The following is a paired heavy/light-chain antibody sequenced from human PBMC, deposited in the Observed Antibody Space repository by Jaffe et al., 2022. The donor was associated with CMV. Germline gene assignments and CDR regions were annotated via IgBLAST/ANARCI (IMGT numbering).Heavy chain of an antibody. CDR3: ARLNKGELLWGGLQGGAFDI. V-gene: IGHV3-48*03. D-gene: IGHD1-26*01. J-gene: IGHJ3*02. Sequence: EVQLVESGGGLVQPGGSLRLSCAASGFTFSSYEMNWVRQAPGKGLEWVSYISSSGSTIYYADSVKGRFTISRDNAKNSLYLQMNSLRAEDTAVYYCARLNKGELLWGGLQGGAFDIWGQGTMVTVSS. CDR1: GFTFSSYE. CDR2: ISSSGSTI.
Light chain of an antibody. CDR1: QSISSW. Sequence: DIQMTQSPSTLSASVGDRVTITCRASQSISSWLAWYQQKPGKAPKLLIYKASSLESGVPSRFSGSGSGTEFTLTISSLQPDDFATYYCQQYNNPWTFGQGTKVEIK. V-gene: IGKV1-5*03. CDR2: KAS. J-gene: IGKJ1*01. CDR3: QQYNNPWT.